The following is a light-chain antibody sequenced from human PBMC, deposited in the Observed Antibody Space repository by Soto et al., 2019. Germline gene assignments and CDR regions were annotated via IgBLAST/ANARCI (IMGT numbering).Light chain of an antibody. V-gene: IGKV1-5*01. CDR1: QSVSDW. CDR2: DTS. J-gene: IGKJ1*01. Sequence: IQMTQSPSTLSASVGARVPITCRASQSVSDWLAWYQQKPGNPPKLLIYDTSRLESAVPSRFSASGSGTEFTLTISGLQPDDFATYYCQQYNSYSSFGQGTKV. CDR3: QQYNSYSS.